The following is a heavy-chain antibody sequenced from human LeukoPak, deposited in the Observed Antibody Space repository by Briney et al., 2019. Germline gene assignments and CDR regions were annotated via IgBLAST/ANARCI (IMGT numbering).Heavy chain of an antibody. Sequence: GASVKVSCKASGYTFTSYDINWVRQATGQGLEWMGWMNPNSGNTGYAQKFQGRVTMTRNTSISTACMELSSLRSEDTAVYYCARAGSGSGYDPYFDYWGQGTLVTVSS. J-gene: IGHJ4*02. V-gene: IGHV1-8*01. D-gene: IGHD5-12*01. CDR1: GYTFTSYD. CDR2: MNPNSGNT. CDR3: ARAGSGSGYDPYFDY.